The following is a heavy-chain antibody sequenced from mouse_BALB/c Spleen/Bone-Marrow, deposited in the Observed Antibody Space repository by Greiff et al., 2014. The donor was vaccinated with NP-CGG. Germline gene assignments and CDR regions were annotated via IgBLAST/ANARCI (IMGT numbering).Heavy chain of an antibody. D-gene: IGHD1-1*01. CDR2: INPSSGYA. CDR1: GYTFTTYT. V-gene: IGHV1-4*01. J-gene: IGHJ1*03. CDR3: TRITTVVRYFDV. Sequence: VQLQQSGAELARPGASVKMSCKASGYTFTTYTIHWVKPRPGQGLEWIGYINPSSGYANYNQNFKDKATLTADKSSSTAYMRLSSLTSEDSAVYYCTRITTVVRYFDVWGTGTTVTVSS.